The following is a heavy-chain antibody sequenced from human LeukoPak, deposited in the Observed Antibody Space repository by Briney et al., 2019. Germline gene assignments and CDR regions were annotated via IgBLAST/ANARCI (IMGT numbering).Heavy chain of an antibody. D-gene: IGHD3-22*01. CDR1: GYTFTSYD. Sequence: ASVKVSCKASGYTFTSYDINWVRQATGQGLEWMGWMNPNSGNTGYAQKFQGRVTMTRNTSISTAYMELSSLRSEDTAVYYCARVRNYYGSSGYYFYYYYYGMDVWGQGTTVTVSS. CDR3: ARVRNYYGSSGYYFYYYYYGMDV. V-gene: IGHV1-8*01. CDR2: MNPNSGNT. J-gene: IGHJ6*02.